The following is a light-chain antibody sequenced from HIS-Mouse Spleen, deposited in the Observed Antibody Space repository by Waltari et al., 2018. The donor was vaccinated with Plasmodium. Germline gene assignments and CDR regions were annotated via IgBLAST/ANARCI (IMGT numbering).Light chain of an antibody. CDR2: AAS. CDR1: QGIRTD. Sequence: AIQMTQSPSSLSASVGDRVTITCRARQGIRTDLGWYQQKPGKAPKLLISAASSLQSGVPSRFSGSGSGTDFTLTISSLQPEDFATYYCLQDYNYPYTFGQGTKLEIK. V-gene: IGKV1-6*01. CDR3: LQDYNYPYT. J-gene: IGKJ2*01.